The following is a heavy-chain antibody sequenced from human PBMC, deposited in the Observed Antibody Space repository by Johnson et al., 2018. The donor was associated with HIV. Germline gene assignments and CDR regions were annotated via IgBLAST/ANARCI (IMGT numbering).Heavy chain of an antibody. D-gene: IGHD3-3*01. CDR1: GFTVSSNY. CDR3: AKDLRESEWEEWASDYYDVGRDYPCQKSRCVAGTFDI. J-gene: IGHJ3*02. Sequence: VLLLESGGGVVRPGGSLRLSCAASGFTVSSNYMSWVRQAPGKGLEWVSVIYSGGSTYYADSVKGRFTISRDNSKNTLYLQMNSLRAKDTALYYCAKDLRESEWEEWASDYYDVGRDYPCQKSRCVAGTFDIWGQGTMVTVSS. CDR2: IYSGGST. V-gene: IGHV3-66*02.